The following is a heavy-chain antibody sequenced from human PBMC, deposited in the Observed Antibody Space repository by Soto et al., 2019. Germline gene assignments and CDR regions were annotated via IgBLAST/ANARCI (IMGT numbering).Heavy chain of an antibody. D-gene: IGHD3-10*01. J-gene: IGHJ4*02. CDR2: MDSGGTTI. CDR1: GFNFSTYW. V-gene: IGHV3-74*01. CDR3: ATAGYYRFDF. Sequence: GGSLRLSFASSGFNFSTYWMHWFRQAPGEGLVWVSRMDSGGTTINYADAVKGRFTISRDNAKNTLYLQMDSLRAEDTAVYYCATAGYYRFDFWGQGTLVTVSS.